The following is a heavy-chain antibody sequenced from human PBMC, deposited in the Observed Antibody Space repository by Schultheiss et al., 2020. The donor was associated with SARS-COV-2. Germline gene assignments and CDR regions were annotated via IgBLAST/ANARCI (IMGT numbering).Heavy chain of an antibody. CDR3: ASAGDSDAFDI. J-gene: IGHJ3*02. CDR1: GFTFDDYA. D-gene: IGHD7-27*01. CDR2: ISWNSGSI. Sequence: GGSLRLSCAASGFTFDDYAMHWVRQAPGKGLEWVSGISWNSGSIGYADSVKGRFTISRDNAKNSLYLQMNSLRAEDTAVYYCASAGDSDAFDIWGQGTMVTVSS. V-gene: IGHV3-9*01.